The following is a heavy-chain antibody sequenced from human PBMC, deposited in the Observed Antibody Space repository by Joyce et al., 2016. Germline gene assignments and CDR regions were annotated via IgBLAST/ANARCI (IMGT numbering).Heavy chain of an antibody. CDR3: VTGLCIGTACHWDDAFDV. Sequence: EVQLVESGGGLVKPGGSLRLSCAASGFSFRNAWVTWVRQAPGKGVAGFGPVKSKRQGGTTDYAAPVKGRFTISRDDSRDTAYLQMNSLKSEDTGVYFCVTGLCIGTACHWDDAFDVWGQGTMVTVSS. CDR1: GFSFRNAW. V-gene: IGHV3-15*01. J-gene: IGHJ3*01. CDR2: VKSKRQGGTT. D-gene: IGHD2-2*01.